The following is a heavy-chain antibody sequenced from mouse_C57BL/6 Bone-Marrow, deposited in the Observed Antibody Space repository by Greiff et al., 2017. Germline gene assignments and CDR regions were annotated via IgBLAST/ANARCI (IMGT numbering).Heavy chain of an antibody. J-gene: IGHJ4*01. CDR2: IKSDGGST. D-gene: IGHD2-4*01. V-gene: IGHV5-2*01. CDR3: ARRSYDYDRYYAMDY. Sequence: EVKLVESGGGLVQPGESLKLSCESNESEFPSHDMSWVRKTPEKRLELVAAIKSDGGSTYYPDTMERRFIISRDKTKKTLYLQMSSLRSEDTALYYCARRSYDYDRYYAMDYWGQGTSVTVSS. CDR1: ESEFPSHD.